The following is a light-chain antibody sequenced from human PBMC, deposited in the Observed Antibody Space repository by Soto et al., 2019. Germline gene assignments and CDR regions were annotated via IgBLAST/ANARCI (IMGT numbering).Light chain of an antibody. CDR3: QQHGPAPWT. J-gene: IGKJ1*01. CDR1: RAFPAKP. Sequence: IAWTQCPGPRSLPQRHRATLSGTARRAFPAKPVAWYRRKPGHVPRLLIYATSIRATGIRDRYSGSGSGTDLTLTIRRLEPEDFAVYHCQQHGPAPWTFGQGTKVEIK. CDR2: ATS. V-gene: IGKV3-20*01.